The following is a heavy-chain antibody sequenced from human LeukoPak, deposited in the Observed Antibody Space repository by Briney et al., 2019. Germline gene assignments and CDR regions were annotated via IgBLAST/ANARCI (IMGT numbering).Heavy chain of an antibody. D-gene: IGHD3-16*01. V-gene: IGHV3-64*01. CDR3: ARRGAVSGGSDY. Sequence: GGSLRLSCAASGFTFSSYTMHWVRQAPGKGLEYVSAITSNGGSTYYANSVKGRFTISRDNSKNTLYLQMGSLRAEDMAVYYCARRGAVSGGSDYWGQGTLVTVSS. CDR1: GFTFSSYT. CDR2: ITSNGGST. J-gene: IGHJ4*02.